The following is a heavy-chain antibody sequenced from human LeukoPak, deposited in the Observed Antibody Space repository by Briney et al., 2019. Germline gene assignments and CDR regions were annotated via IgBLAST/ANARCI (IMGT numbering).Heavy chain of an antibody. V-gene: IGHV3-7*01. D-gene: IGHD2-2*02. CDR1: GFTFTDYW. J-gene: IGHJ6*03. CDR2: IKRDGSEK. Sequence: PGGSLRLSCAASGFTFTDYWMSWVRQAPGKGLEWVANIKRDGSEKYYVDSVKGRFTISRDNAKNSLYLQMNSLRTEDTAVYYCARDIGDCSSLSCYNHYYYMDVWGKGTTVTVSS. CDR3: ARDIGDCSSLSCYNHYYYMDV.